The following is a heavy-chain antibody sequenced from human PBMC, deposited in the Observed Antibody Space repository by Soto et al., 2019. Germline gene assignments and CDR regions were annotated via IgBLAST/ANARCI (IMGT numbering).Heavy chain of an antibody. CDR1: GFTFSSYW. Sequence: GGSLRLSCAASGFTFSSYWMSWVRQAPGKGLEWVANIKQDGSEKYDVDSVKGRFTISRANAKNSLYLQMNRLRAEDTAVYYCARDPIVVVPAARVFYFDYWGQGTLVTVSS. V-gene: IGHV3-7*01. D-gene: IGHD2-2*01. CDR3: ARDPIVVVPAARVFYFDY. J-gene: IGHJ4*02. CDR2: IKQDGSEK.